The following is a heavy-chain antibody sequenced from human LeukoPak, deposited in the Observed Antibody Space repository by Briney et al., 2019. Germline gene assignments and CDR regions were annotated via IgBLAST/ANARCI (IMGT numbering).Heavy chain of an antibody. CDR1: GYTFTSYG. D-gene: IGHD2-2*01. CDR3: ARDLVGGWDIVVVPAATDY. CDR2: ISAYNGNT. V-gene: IGHV1-18*01. Sequence: ASVKVSCKASGYTFTSYGISWVRQAPGQGLEWMGWISAYNGNTNYAQKLQGRVTMTTDTSTSTAYMELRSLRSDDTAVYYCARDLVGGWDIVVVPAATDYWGQGTLVTVSS. J-gene: IGHJ4*02.